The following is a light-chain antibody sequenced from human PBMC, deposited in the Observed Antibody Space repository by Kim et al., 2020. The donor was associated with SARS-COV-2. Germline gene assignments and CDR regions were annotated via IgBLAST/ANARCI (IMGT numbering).Light chain of an antibody. CDR1: QDISNY. CDR3: QQYDNLPLT. V-gene: IGKV1-33*01. Sequence: DIQMTQSPSSLSASVGDRVTITCQASQDISNYLNWYQQKPGKAPKLLIYDASNLETGVPSRFSGSGCGTDFTITFSSLQPEDIATYYCQQYDNLPLTFGRVAQVDI. CDR2: DAS. J-gene: IGKJ4*01.